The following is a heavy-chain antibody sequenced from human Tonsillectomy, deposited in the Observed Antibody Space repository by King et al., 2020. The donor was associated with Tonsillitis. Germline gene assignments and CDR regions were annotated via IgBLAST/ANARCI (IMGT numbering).Heavy chain of an antibody. D-gene: IGHD2-21*02. CDR3: AHRGYGDYPLDTFDV. Sequence: TLKESGPTLVKPTQTLTLTCTFSGFSLTTNGMGVGWIRQPPRKALEWLVLIYWSEDKRYSPSLKNRLTITKDTSKNQVVLTMTNMDPVDTATYYCAHRGYGDYPLDTFDVWGQGTMVTVSS. CDR2: IYWSEDK. J-gene: IGHJ3*01. CDR1: GFSLTTNGMG. V-gene: IGHV2-5*01.